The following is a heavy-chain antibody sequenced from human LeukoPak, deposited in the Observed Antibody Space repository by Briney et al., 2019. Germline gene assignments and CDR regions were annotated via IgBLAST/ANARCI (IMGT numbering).Heavy chain of an antibody. D-gene: IGHD2-2*01. CDR1: GGSVSSYY. CDR3: ARARYANAGYAFDI. J-gene: IGHJ3*02. Sequence: NPSETLSLTCTVSGGSVSSYYWSWIRRPPGRGLEWIAYLSHRGSSDSNPSLTSRVTTLVDTSKNQFSLKLTSVTAADTAVYYCARARYANAGYAFDIWGHGTTVTVSS. CDR2: LSHRGSS. V-gene: IGHV4-59*02.